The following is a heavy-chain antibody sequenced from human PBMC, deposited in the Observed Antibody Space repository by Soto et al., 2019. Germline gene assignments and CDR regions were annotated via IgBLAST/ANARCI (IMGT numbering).Heavy chain of an antibody. CDR2: INTYNGMT. CDR1: GYTFINYH. Sequence: QVQLVQSGGEVKKPGASVTVSCKASGYTFINYHITWVRQAPGQGLEWMAWINTYNGMTDYAQRFQGRVTMTRDTSTSTAYMELRNLGSDYTAVYFFATSPRGERATDWGQGTLVTVSS. D-gene: IGHD4-4*01. V-gene: IGHV1-18*01. CDR3: ATSPRGERATD. J-gene: IGHJ4*02.